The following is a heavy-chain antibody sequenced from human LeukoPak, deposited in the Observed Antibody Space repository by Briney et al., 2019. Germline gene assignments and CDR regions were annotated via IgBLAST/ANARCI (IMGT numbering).Heavy chain of an antibody. D-gene: IGHD3-10*01. CDR3: ARILLRSESYYNPSDY. V-gene: IGHV3-7*01. CDR2: INQDGSQK. CDR1: GFTFSSYW. J-gene: IGHJ4*02. Sequence: GGSLRLSCAASGFTFSSYWMSWVRQAPGKGLEWVANINQDGSQKYHVDSVKGRFTISRDNAKKSLYLQMNSLRAEDTAVYFCARILLRSESYYNPSDYWGQGTLVTVSS.